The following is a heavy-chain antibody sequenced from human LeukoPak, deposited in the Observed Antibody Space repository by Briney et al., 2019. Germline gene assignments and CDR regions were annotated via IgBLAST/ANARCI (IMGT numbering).Heavy chain of an antibody. J-gene: IGHJ5*02. CDR1: GYKFIDFG. CDR2: MNPNSGNT. D-gene: IGHD3-10*01. CDR3: ARGIVTMVRGVNNWFDP. V-gene: IGHV1-8*01. Sequence: ASVKVSCKASGYKFIDFGINWVRQATGQGLEWMGWMNPNSGNTGYAQKFQGRVTMTRNTSISTAYMELSSLRSEDTAVYYCARGIVTMVRGVNNWFDPWGQGTLVTVSS.